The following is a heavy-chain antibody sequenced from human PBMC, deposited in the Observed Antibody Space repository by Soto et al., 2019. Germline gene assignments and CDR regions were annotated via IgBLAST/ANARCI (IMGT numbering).Heavy chain of an antibody. CDR2: IKSKTDGGTT. Sequence: GGSLRLSCAASGFTFSNAWMSWVRQAPGKGLEWVGRIKSKTDGGTTDYAAPVKGRFTISRDDSKNTLYLQMNSLQTEDTAVYYCTTPYYDILTGRSPYYYYYMDVWGKGTTVTVSS. D-gene: IGHD3-9*01. CDR3: TTPYYDILTGRSPYYYYYMDV. CDR1: GFTFSNAW. J-gene: IGHJ6*03. V-gene: IGHV3-15*01.